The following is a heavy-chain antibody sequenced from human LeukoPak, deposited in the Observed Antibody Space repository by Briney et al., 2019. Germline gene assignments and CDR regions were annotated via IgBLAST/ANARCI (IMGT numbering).Heavy chain of an antibody. CDR1: GFTFSSYA. J-gene: IGHJ4*02. D-gene: IGHD3-10*01. Sequence: PGGSLRLSCAASGFTFSSYAMSWVRQVPGKGLEWVSAISGSGGSTYYADSVKGRFTISRDNSKNTLYLQMNSLRAEDTAVYYCAKDLGPTLWFGVRWGQGTLVTVSS. V-gene: IGHV3-23*01. CDR3: AKDLGPTLWFGVR. CDR2: ISGSGGST.